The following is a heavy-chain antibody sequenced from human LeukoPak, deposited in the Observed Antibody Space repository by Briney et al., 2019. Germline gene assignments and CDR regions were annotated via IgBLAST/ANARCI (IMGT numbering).Heavy chain of an antibody. V-gene: IGHV3-21*01. Sequence: GGSLRLSCAASGFTFSSYAMSWVRQAPGKGLESVSSITSRSSHIYIADSVKGRYTISRDNAKNSLFLQMSSLRVEDTAVYYCARVAQGATTENYFYYYMDVWGKGTTVTVSS. CDR2: ITSRSSHI. CDR1: GFTFSSYA. J-gene: IGHJ6*03. CDR3: ARVAQGATTENYFYYYMDV. D-gene: IGHD4-11*01.